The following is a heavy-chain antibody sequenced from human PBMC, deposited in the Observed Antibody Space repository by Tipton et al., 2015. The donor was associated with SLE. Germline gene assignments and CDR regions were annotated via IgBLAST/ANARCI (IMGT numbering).Heavy chain of an antibody. V-gene: IGHV1-69*09. Sequence: QLVQSGAEVKKPGSSVKVSCKASGGTFSSYTISWVRQAPGQGLEWMGRIIPILGIANYAQKFQGRVTITADKSTSTAYMELSSLRSEDTAVYYCARMGGFFDAFDIWGQGTVVTVSS. D-gene: IGHD1-26*01. CDR1: GGTFSSYT. CDR2: IIPILGIA. J-gene: IGHJ3*02. CDR3: ARMGGFFDAFDI.